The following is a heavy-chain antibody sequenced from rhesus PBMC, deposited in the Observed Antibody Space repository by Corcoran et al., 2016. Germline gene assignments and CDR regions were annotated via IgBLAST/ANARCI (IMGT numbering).Heavy chain of an antibody. CDR2: ISYDESKK. CDR3: AGDGFTMKGLDS. Sequence: EVQLVESGGGLVQPGGSLRLSCAASGFTFSSYGMHWVRQAPGKGLEWVAVISYDESKKYYADSVKCRFTISRDNSKNMLYLQMNNLKLEDTAVYYCAGDGFTMKGLDSWGQGVVVTVSS. D-gene: IGHD3-28*01. V-gene: IGHV3-54*02. CDR1: GFTFSSYG. J-gene: IGHJ6*01.